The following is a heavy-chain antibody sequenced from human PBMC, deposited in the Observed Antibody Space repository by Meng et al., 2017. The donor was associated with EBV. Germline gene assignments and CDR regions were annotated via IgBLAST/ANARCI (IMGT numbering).Heavy chain of an antibody. D-gene: IGHD2-15*01. CDR3: ARRGGVADWFDP. CDR1: GYTFTSYA. CDR2: INAGNGNT. J-gene: IGHJ5*02. Sequence: QVQRVDAGAEVKKTGASVQVSCKASGYTFTSYAMHWVRQAPGQRLEWMGWINAGNGNTKYSQKFQGRVTITRDTSASTAYMVLSSLRSEDTAVYYCARRGGVADWFDPWGQGTLVTVSS. V-gene: IGHV1-3*01.